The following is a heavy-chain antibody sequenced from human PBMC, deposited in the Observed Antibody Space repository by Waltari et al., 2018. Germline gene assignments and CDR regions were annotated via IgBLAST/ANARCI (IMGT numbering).Heavy chain of an antibody. V-gene: IGHV1-8*03. CDR2: MNPNSGNT. CDR3: AGRYYDFWSGYSHYYYMDV. CDR1: GYTFTSYD. Sequence: QVQLVQSGAEVKKPGASVKVSCKASGYTFTSYDINWVRQATGQGLEWMGWMNPNSGNTGYAQKFQGRVTITRNTSISTAYMELSSLRTEDTAVYYCAGRYYDFWSGYSHYYYMDVWGKGTTVTVSS. J-gene: IGHJ6*03. D-gene: IGHD3-3*01.